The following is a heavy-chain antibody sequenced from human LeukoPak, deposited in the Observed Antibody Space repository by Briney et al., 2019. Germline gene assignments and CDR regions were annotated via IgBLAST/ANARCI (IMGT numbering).Heavy chain of an antibody. CDR2: IYYSGST. D-gene: IGHD3-3*01. CDR1: GGSISSYY. V-gene: IGHV4-59*08. Sequence: PSEALSLTCTVWGGSISSYYWSWIRQPPGKGLEWIGYIYYSGSTNYNPSLKSRVTISVDTSKNQLSLKLSSVTAADTAVYYCARVRATLFGVAMDYMDVWGKGTTVTVSS. J-gene: IGHJ6*03. CDR3: ARVRATLFGVAMDYMDV.